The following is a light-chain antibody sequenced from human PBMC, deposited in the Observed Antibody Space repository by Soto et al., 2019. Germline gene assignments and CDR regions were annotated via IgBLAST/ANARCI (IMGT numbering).Light chain of an antibody. V-gene: IGLV2-14*01. CDR3: SSYTRSSTLV. Sequence: QSALTQPASVSGSPGQSIIISCTGTSSDVGGYNYVSWYQQHPGKAPKLMIYEVTNRPSGVSNRFSGSKSGNTAALTISGLQAEDEADYYCSSYTRSSTLVFGTGTKLTGL. CDR1: SSDVGGYNY. CDR2: EVT. J-gene: IGLJ1*01.